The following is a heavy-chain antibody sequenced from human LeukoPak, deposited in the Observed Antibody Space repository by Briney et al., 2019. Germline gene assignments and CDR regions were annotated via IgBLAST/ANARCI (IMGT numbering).Heavy chain of an antibody. Sequence: GGSLRLSCAASGFTFSSYAMNWVRQAPGKGLAWVSGINNSGGSTYYPDSVRGRFTISRDNSKNKLYLQMNSLRAEDTAVYYCASRNYYDSSGRAFDIWGQGTMVTVSS. CDR1: GFTFSSYA. CDR3: ASRNYYDSSGRAFDI. CDR2: INNSGGST. D-gene: IGHD3-22*01. V-gene: IGHV3-23*01. J-gene: IGHJ3*02.